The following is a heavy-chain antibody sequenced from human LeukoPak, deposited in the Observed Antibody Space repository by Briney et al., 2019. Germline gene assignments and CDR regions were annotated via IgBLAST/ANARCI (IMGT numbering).Heavy chain of an antibody. CDR3: AKGGSSSWDYFDY. V-gene: IGHV3-23*01. CDR2: LSHGFGST. J-gene: IGHJ4*02. D-gene: IGHD6-13*01. CDR1: GGSFSGYY. Sequence: PSETLSLTCAVYGGSFSGYYWSWVRQAPGKGLEWVSALSHGFGSTYYADSVKGRFTISRDNSKNTLYLQMSSLRAEDTAVYYCAKGGSSSWDYFDYWGQGTLVAVSS.